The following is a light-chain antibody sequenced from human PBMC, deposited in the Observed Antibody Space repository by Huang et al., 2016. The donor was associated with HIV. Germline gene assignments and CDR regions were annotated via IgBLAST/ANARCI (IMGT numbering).Light chain of an antibody. V-gene: IGKV1-17*03. CDR3: LQHNSYPLT. Sequence: DIQMTQSPSAMSASAGDRVTITCRASQGIGNHLAWFQQKPGKVPKRLIYGASSLQSGVPSRFSGSGSGTEFTLTISSLQPEDFATYYCLQHNSYPLTFGGGTKVEIK. CDR1: QGIGNH. J-gene: IGKJ4*01. CDR2: GAS.